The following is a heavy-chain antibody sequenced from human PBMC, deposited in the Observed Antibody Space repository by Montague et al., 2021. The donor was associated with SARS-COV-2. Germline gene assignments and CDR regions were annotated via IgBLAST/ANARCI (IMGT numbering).Heavy chain of an antibody. CDR3: ARFAYRLLFIASYYGMDV. J-gene: IGHJ6*02. CDR1: GGSISNYY. CDR2: IYASGNT. D-gene: IGHD2-2*01. V-gene: IGHV4-4*07. Sequence: SETLSLTCTVSGGSISNYYWSWIRQPAGKGLEWIGRIYASGNTNYNPSLKSRVTMSVDTSKNQFSLKLSSVTATDTAVYYCARFAYRLLFIASYYGMDVWGQGTTVTVSS.